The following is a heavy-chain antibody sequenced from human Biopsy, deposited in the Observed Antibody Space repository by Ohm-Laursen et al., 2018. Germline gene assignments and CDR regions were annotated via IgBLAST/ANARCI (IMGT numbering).Heavy chain of an antibody. CDR1: RDSISNYY. V-gene: IGHV4-34*01. D-gene: IGHD3-22*01. J-gene: IGHJ6*02. CDR3: VRGVDYYDPYHYYALDV. CDR2: INHSGRT. Sequence: SETLSLTWPVSRDSISNYYWSWIRQTPGKGLEWIGEINHSGRTNYNPSLKSRVTISVDTSKNQFPLKVRSVTAADTAVYYCVRGVDYYDPYHYYALDVWGQGTTVTVSS.